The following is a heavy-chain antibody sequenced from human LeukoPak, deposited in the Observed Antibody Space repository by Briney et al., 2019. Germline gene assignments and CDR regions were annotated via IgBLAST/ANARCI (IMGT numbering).Heavy chain of an antibody. J-gene: IGHJ4*02. D-gene: IGHD5-12*01. CDR1: GGSFSGYY. V-gene: IGHV4-34*01. CDR3: ARLARRGYVRRYFDY. CDR2: INHSGST. Sequence: PSETLSLTCAVYGGSFSGYYWSWIRQPPGKGLEWIGEINHSGSTNYNPSLKSRVTISVDTSKNQFSLKLSSVTAADTAVYYCARLARRGYVRRYFDYWGQGTLVTVSS.